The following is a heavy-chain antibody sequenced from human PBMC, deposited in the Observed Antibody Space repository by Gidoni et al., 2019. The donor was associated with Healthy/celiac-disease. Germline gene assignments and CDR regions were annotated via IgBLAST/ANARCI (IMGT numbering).Heavy chain of an antibody. CDR3: ARDAEYDFWSGYYSNFDY. CDR1: GFPFRNYT. CDR2: ISSSSSTI. J-gene: IGHJ4*02. Sequence: EVQLVESGGGLVQPGGSVRLSCPASGFPFRNYTQKWVRQAPGKGLEWVSYISSSSSTIYYADSVKGRFTISRDNAKNSLYLQMNSLRDEDTAVYYCARDAEYDFWSGYYSNFDYWGQGTLVTVSS. V-gene: IGHV3-48*02. D-gene: IGHD3-3*01.